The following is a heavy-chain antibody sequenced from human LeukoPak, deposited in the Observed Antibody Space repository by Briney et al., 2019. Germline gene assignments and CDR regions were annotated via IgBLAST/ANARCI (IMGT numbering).Heavy chain of an antibody. J-gene: IGHJ3*02. CDR1: GFTFSSYG. CDR3: AKGSNDYVWGSYHTDAFDI. Sequence: PGGSLRLSCAASGFTFSSYGMHWVRQAPGKGLERVAFIRYDGSNKYYADSVKGRFTISRDNSKNTLYLQMNSLRAEDTAVYYCAKGSNDYVWGSYHTDAFDIWGQGTMVTVSS. V-gene: IGHV3-30*02. D-gene: IGHD3-16*02. CDR2: IRYDGSNK.